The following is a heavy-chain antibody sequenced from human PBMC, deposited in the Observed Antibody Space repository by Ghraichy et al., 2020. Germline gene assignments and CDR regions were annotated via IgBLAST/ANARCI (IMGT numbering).Heavy chain of an antibody. V-gene: IGHV3-21*01. J-gene: IGHJ4*02. Sequence: GGSLRLSCAASGFTFSSYSMNWVRQAPGKGLEWVSSISSGSSYIYYADSGKGRFTISRDNAKNSLYLQMNSLRAEDTAVYYCARENGVAMSDYWGQGTLVTVSS. CDR1: GFTFSSYS. CDR2: ISSGSSYI. D-gene: IGHD3-3*01. CDR3: ARENGVAMSDY.